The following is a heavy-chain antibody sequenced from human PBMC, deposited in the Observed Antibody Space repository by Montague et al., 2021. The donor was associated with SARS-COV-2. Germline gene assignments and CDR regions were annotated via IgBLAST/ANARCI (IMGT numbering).Heavy chain of an antibody. J-gene: IGHJ4*02. V-gene: IGHV4-39*02. D-gene: IGHD6-19*01. CDR3: ARPGSVSGWFYFDD. Sequence: SETLPLTCIVSGESIDRDTYYWGWIRQSPGKGLEWIGSLSSSGSTYYNPSLRSRVTISMDTSKNHFSPKVNSVTATDTAVYFCARPGSVSGWFYFDDWGQGTLVSVSS. CDR1: GESIDRDTYY. CDR2: LSSSGST.